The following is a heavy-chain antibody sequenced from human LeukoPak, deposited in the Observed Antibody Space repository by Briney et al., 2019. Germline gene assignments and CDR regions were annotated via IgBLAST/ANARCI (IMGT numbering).Heavy chain of an antibody. Sequence: SETLSLTCTVSGGSISTSTYYWGWVRQPPGKGLEWLGSIYYSGSTYFNPSLKSRVTISVDTSKNQFSLKLNSVTAADTAVYYCARRGDGYKSSFDYWGQGTQVTVSS. CDR3: ARRGDGYKSSFDY. D-gene: IGHD5-24*01. CDR1: GGSISTSTYY. V-gene: IGHV4-39*01. CDR2: IYYSGST. J-gene: IGHJ4*02.